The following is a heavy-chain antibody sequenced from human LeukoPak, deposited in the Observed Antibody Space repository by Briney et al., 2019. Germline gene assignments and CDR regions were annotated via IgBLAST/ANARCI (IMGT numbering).Heavy chain of an antibody. V-gene: IGHV3-43*02. CDR2: ISVDGGST. CDR1: GLTFDDYA. D-gene: IGHD6-19*01. CDR3: AKDMGGNLGDSGIAVAGRDQYYYGMDV. Sequence: GGSLRLSFAASGLTFDDYAMHWVRQAPGKGLEWVSLISVDGGSTDSADSVKGRFTISRDNSKNSLYLQMNSLRTEDTALYYCAKDMGGNLGDSGIAVAGRDQYYYGMDVWGQGTTVTVSS. J-gene: IGHJ6*02.